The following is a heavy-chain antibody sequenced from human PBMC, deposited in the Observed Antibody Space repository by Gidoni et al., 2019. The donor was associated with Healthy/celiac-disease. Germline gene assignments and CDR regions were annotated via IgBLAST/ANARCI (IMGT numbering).Heavy chain of an antibody. D-gene: IGHD3-22*01. V-gene: IGHV3-33*01. J-gene: IGHJ4*02. CDR3: ARDPTHDSSGYYGDY. Sequence: QVQLVEPGGGVVQPGRSLRLPCAASGFPFSSYGMHWVRQAPGKGLEWVAVIWYDRSNKYYADSVKGRFTISRDNSKNTLYLKMNSLRAEDTAVYYCARDPTHDSSGYYGDYWGQGTLVTVSS. CDR2: IWYDRSNK. CDR1: GFPFSSYG.